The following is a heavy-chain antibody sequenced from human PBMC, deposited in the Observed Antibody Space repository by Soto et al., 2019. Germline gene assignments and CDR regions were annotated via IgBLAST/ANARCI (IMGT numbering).Heavy chain of an antibody. D-gene: IGHD2-21*02. V-gene: IGHV3-49*04. Sequence: GGSLRLSCTGSGFTFGAYALNWVRQAPGKGLEWVGFIRNKGYGGTTEYAASVRGRFTISRDDSKSIAYLQMDSLKTEDTAVYYCTRDNDFYTTSNYNAMDVWGQGTTVTVSS. J-gene: IGHJ6*02. CDR3: TRDNDFYTTSNYNAMDV. CDR1: GFTFGAYA. CDR2: IRNKGYGGTT.